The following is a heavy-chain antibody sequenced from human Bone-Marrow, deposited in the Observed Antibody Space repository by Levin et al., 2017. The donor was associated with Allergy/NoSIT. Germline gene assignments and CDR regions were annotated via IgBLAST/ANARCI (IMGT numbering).Heavy chain of an antibody. Sequence: ASVKVSCKISGYRFTGYGISWVRQAPGQGLEWMGWITVYNSDTKYAQKFQGRVTMTTDTATGTAYMALRRLRSDDTAVYFFARDTRDVPHCFGEFPRNSFDYWGQGSLVTVSP. V-gene: IGHV1-18*01. CDR1: GYRFTGYG. CDR3: ARDTRDVPHCFGEFPRNSFDY. J-gene: IGHJ4*02. D-gene: IGHD3-10*01. CDR2: ITVYNSDT.